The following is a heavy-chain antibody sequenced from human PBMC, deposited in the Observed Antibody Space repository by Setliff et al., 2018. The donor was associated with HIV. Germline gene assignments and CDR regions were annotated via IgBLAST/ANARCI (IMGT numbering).Heavy chain of an antibody. J-gene: IGHJ4*02. D-gene: IGHD2-8*01. Sequence: ASVKVSCKASGYTFTSYDTNWVRQAPGQGLEWMGGIIPIFGTANYAQKFQGRVTITTDELMTTAYMELPSLRSEDTAVYYCASGSGYCRNGVCYIGVHKNPDKYYFDYWGQGTLVTVSS. CDR2: IIPIFGTA. V-gene: IGHV1-69*05. CDR3: ASGSGYCRNGVCYIGVHKNPDKYYFDY. CDR1: GYTFTSYD.